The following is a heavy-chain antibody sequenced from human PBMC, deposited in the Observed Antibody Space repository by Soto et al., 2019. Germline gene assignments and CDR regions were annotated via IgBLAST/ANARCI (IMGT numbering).Heavy chain of an antibody. CDR3: AREDRDRGTGLVPAAIDGMDV. CDR1: GGTFSRYS. CDR2: IIPIFGIP. Sequence: QVQLVQSGAEVKKPGSSVKVSCKASGGTFSRYSITWVRQAPGHGLEWIGRIIPIFGIPTYAQKFQGRVTITADESASTAYMELSSLRSDDTAVYYCAREDRDRGTGLVPAAIDGMDVWGQGTTVTVSS. D-gene: IGHD2-2*01. J-gene: IGHJ6*02. V-gene: IGHV1-69*08.